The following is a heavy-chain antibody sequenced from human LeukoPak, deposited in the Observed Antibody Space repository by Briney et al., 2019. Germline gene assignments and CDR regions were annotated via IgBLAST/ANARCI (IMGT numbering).Heavy chain of an antibody. V-gene: IGHV3-53*01. J-gene: IGHJ1*01. Sequence: PGGSLRLSCAASGFTVSSNYMSWVRQAPGKGLEWVSVIYSGGSTYYADSVKGRFTISRDNSKNTLYLQMNSLRAEDTAVYYCAKYYFDSSGRYYQHWGQGTLVTVSS. D-gene: IGHD3-22*01. CDR1: GFTVSSNY. CDR2: IYSGGST. CDR3: AKYYFDSSGRYYQH.